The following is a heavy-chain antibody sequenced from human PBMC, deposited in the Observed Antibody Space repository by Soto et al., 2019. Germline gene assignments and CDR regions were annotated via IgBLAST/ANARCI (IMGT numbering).Heavy chain of an antibody. Sequence: QLQESGPGLVKPSGTLSLTCTVSGGSISSNSYYWGWIRQPPGKGLEWIGSIYYTGSTYYNPSLRGRVTFSVATSKNQFSLRLSSVTAADTTLYYCASHSRKFGGIAVYFFEYWGQGIRVTVSS. CDR2: IYYTGST. D-gene: IGHD6-19*01. J-gene: IGHJ4*02. V-gene: IGHV4-39*01. CDR3: ASHSRKFGGIAVYFFEY. CDR1: GGSISSNSYY.